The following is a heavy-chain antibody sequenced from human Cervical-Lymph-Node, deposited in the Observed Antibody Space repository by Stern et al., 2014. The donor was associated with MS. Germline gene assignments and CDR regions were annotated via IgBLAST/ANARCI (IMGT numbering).Heavy chain of an antibody. Sequence: VQLQESGPGLVKPSQTLSLTCAVTGGSISIAEYYWSWIRQSPGKGMEWSGYIHNSGTTYYQPCLKSRVTISVDTSKNQFSLKLRSVTAADTAVYYCSRDADGYSLVFGYWGRGTLVTVSS. D-gene: IGHD5-24*01. CDR1: GGSISIAEYY. CDR3: SRDADGYSLVFGY. V-gene: IGHV4-30-4*01. J-gene: IGHJ4*02. CDR2: IHNSGTT.